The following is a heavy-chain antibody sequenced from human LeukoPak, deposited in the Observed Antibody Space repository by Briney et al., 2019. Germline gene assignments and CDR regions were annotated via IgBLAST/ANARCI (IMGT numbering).Heavy chain of an antibody. CDR2: VIHSGST. Sequence: SETLSLTCVVYGGSFSTYYWSWIRQPPGKGLGWIGEVIHSGSTNYNPSLKSRVTISVDTSKNQFSLKLTSVTAADTAVYYCARGLGIAAVGISLDYWGQGTLVTVSS. J-gene: IGHJ4*02. CDR3: ARGLGIAAVGISLDY. D-gene: IGHD6-13*01. CDR1: GGSFSTYY. V-gene: IGHV4-34*01.